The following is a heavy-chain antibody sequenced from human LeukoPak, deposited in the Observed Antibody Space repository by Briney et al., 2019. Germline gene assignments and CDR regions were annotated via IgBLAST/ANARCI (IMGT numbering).Heavy chain of an antibody. CDR3: ARERWQQYYYDSSGPDEGAFDI. D-gene: IGHD3-22*01. V-gene: IGHV1-2*02. CDR2: INPYSGNT. CDR1: GYTFTGYY. Sequence: ASVKVSCKASGYTFTGYYMHWVRQAPGQGLEWMGWINPYSGNTNYAQKFQGRVTMTRDTSISTAYMELSRLRSDDTAVYHCARERWQQYYYDSSGPDEGAFDIWGQGTMVTVSS. J-gene: IGHJ3*02.